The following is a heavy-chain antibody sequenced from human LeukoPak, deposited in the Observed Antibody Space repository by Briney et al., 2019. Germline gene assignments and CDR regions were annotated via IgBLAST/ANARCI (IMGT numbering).Heavy chain of an antibody. Sequence: ASVKVSCKASGYIFTGYYMHWVRQAPGQGLEWMGGSDPDTGEALYAQKFQGRVTMTEDTSTDTAYMELNSLRSEDTAVYYCATVSWWGQGTLVTVSS. CDR2: SDPDTGEA. CDR3: ATVSW. J-gene: IGHJ4*02. CDR1: GYIFTGYY. V-gene: IGHV1-24*01.